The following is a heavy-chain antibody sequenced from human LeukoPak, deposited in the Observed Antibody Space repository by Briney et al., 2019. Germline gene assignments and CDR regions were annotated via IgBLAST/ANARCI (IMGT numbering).Heavy chain of an antibody. V-gene: IGHV6-1*01. Sequence: SQTLSLTCAISGDSVSSANTAWNWIRLSPSRGLEWLGRTYYRSKWFTDYAVSVKSRLTINPDTSKNQFSLHLNSLSPEDTAVYYCARGWGFDFWGQGTLVTVSS. CDR1: GDSVSSANTA. D-gene: IGHD7-27*01. CDR2: TYYRSKWFT. J-gene: IGHJ4*02. CDR3: ARGWGFDF.